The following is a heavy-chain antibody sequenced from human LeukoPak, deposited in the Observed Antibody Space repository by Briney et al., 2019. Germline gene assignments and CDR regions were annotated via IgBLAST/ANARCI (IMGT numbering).Heavy chain of an antibody. D-gene: IGHD6-13*01. CDR3: ARQLGSSWYVGY. CDR2: ISYSGNT. CDR1: GGSISSGSYY. J-gene: IGHJ4*02. Sequence: SETLSLTCTVSGGSISSGSYYGGWIRQPPGKGLEWIGSISYSGNTHYNPSLKSRVTISVDTSKNQFSLKLSSVTAADTAVYYCARQLGSSWYVGYWGQGTLVTVSS. V-gene: IGHV4-39*01.